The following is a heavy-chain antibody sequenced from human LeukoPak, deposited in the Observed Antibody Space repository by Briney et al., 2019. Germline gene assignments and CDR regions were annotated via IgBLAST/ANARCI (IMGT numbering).Heavy chain of an antibody. V-gene: IGHV3-23*01. CDR2: ISGSGGST. CDR1: GFTFSSYA. Sequence: GGSLRLSCAASGFTFSSYAMSWVRQAPGKGLEWVSAISGSGGSTYYADPVKGRFTISRDNSKNTLYLQMNSLRAEDTAVYYCAKDRRSPGYYYYGMDVWGQGTTVTVSS. J-gene: IGHJ6*02. CDR3: AKDRRSPGYYYYGMDV.